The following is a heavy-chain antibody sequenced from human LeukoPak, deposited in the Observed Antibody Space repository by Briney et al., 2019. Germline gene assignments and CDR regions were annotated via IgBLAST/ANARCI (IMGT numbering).Heavy chain of an antibody. V-gene: IGHV4-39*07. CDR2: IYYSGST. CDR1: GGSISSSDHY. D-gene: IGHD3-10*01. J-gene: IGHJ4*02. Sequence: PSETLSLTCTVSGGSISSSDHYWGWIRQPLGKGPEWIGSIYYSGSTYYNPSLKSRVTISVDTSKNQFSLKLSSVTAADTAVYYCARDREKYYYGSGSYSPLFDYWGQGTLVTVSS. CDR3: ARDREKYYYGSGSYSPLFDY.